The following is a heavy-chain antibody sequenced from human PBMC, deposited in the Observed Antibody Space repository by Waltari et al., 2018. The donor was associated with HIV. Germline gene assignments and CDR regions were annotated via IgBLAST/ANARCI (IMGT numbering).Heavy chain of an antibody. V-gene: IGHV4-38-2*01. CDR3: ARREGGGWGSGSYDYFDY. CDR1: GYSISSGSY. Sequence: HVQLQESGPGLVKPSETLSLTCAVSGYSISSGSYGGWISPPPGKGLEWSGRIYHGGRTHYTPSLKSRVTIAVDTSKNRFSRKLGSVTAAEPAVYYCARREGGGWGSGSYDYFDYWGQGTLVTVSS. J-gene: IGHJ4*02. CDR2: IYHGGRT. D-gene: IGHD3-10*01.